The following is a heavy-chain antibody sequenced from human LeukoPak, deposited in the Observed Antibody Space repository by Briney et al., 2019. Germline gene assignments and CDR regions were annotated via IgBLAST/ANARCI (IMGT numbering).Heavy chain of an antibody. CDR3: AKGSPSGKFGVVPRAWFDP. V-gene: IGHV3-23*01. Sequence: GGSLRLSCAASGFTFSSYAMSWVRQAPGKGLEWVSAISGSGGSTYYADSVEGRFTISRDNSKNTLYLQMNSLRAEDTAVYYCAKGSPSGKFGVVPRAWFDPWGQGTLVTVSS. CDR1: GFTFSSYA. D-gene: IGHD3-3*01. CDR2: ISGSGGST. J-gene: IGHJ5*02.